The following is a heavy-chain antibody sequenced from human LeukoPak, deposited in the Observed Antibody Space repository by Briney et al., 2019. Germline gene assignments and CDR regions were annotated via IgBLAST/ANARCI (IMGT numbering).Heavy chain of an antibody. CDR1: GFTFSSYA. V-gene: IGHV3-23*01. Sequence: PGGSLRLSCAASGFTFSSYAMSWVRQAPGKGLEWVSAISGSGGSTYYADSVKGRFTISRDNSKNTLYLQMNSLRAEDTAVYYRAKDLSGSEGPFDYWGQGTLVTVSS. J-gene: IGHJ4*02. CDR2: ISGSGGST. D-gene: IGHD6-19*01. CDR3: AKDLSGSEGPFDY.